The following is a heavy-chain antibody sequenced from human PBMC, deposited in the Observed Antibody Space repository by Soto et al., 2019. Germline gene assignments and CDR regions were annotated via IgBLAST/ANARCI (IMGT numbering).Heavy chain of an antibody. CDR1: GFTFNNFW. CDR3: VRDIR. Sequence: EVQLVESGGGLVQPGGSLRLSLAASGFTFNNFWMYWVRQTPEKGLVWVSGINSDGTTTIYADSVKGRFTISRDNAKNTLYLQMNSLTVEDTAIYYCVRDIRWGQGTLVTVSS. V-gene: IGHV3-74*01. CDR2: INSDGTTT. J-gene: IGHJ4*02.